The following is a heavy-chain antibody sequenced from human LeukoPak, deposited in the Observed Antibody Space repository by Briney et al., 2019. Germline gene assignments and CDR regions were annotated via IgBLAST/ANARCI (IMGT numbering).Heavy chain of an antibody. D-gene: IGHD4-17*01. V-gene: IGHV3-30*02. Sequence: GGSPRLSCAASGFTFSSYVMHWVRQAPGKGLEWVAFIRYDGSNKYYADSVKGRFTISRDNSKNTLYLQMNSLRAEDTAVYYCASLYYGDYDYWGQGTLVTVSS. CDR2: IRYDGSNK. J-gene: IGHJ4*02. CDR1: GFTFSSYV. CDR3: ASLYYGDYDY.